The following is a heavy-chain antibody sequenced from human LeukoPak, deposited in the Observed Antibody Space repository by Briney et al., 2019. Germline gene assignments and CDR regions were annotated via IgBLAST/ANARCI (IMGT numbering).Heavy chain of an antibody. D-gene: IGHD3-10*02. CDR1: GYTFTASG. V-gene: IGHV1-18*01. J-gene: IGHJ6*03. Sequence: ASVKVSCKASGYTFTASGLCWVRQAPGQGLEWMGWINPYNDITDYAQTFKGRVTMTTDTSTSTAYMELRSLRSDDTAVYYCARLFGELLLPSDHFYYMDVWGKGTAVTISS. CDR2: INPYNDIT. CDR3: ARLFGELLLPSDHFYYMDV.